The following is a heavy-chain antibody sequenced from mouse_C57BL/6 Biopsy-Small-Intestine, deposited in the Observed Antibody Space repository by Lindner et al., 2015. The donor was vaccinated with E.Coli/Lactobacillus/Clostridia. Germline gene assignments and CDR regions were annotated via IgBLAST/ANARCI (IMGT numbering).Heavy chain of an antibody. CDR2: TDPETGGT. V-gene: IGHV1-15*01. CDR3: TTERDLGVYYGH. Sequence: LQESGADLVRPGASVTLSCKASGYTFTDYEMHWVKQTPVHGLEWIGSTDPETGGTAYNQKFKDKAILTADKSSSTAYMELRSLTSEDSAVYYCTTERDLGVYYGHWGQGTTLTVSS. J-gene: IGHJ2*01. CDR1: GYTFTDYE.